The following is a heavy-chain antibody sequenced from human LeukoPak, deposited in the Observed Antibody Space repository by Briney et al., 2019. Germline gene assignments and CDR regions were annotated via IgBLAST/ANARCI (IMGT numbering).Heavy chain of an antibody. Sequence: GGSLKLSCAASGFTFSNYWMTWVRQAPGKGLEWVANIKHDGSEDYYLDSVKGRFTISRDNAKSSMWLQMNSLRDEDTALYYCARDRIVGATGDAFDIWGQGTMVTVSS. CDR3: ARDRIVGATGDAFDI. V-gene: IGHV3-7*03. D-gene: IGHD1-26*01. CDR2: IKHDGSED. CDR1: GFTFSNYW. J-gene: IGHJ3*02.